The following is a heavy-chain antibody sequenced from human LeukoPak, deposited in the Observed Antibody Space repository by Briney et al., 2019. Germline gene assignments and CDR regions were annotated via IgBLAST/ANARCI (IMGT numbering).Heavy chain of an antibody. CDR2: IFYSGST. J-gene: IGHJ6*03. D-gene: IGHD3-3*01. V-gene: IGHV4-39*07. CDR3: ARVGPLLRFLEWFLTPSYYMDV. Sequence: PSETLSLTCTVSGGSISTSNYYWGWIRQPPGKGLEWIGNIFYSGSTYYSPSLKSRVTISVDTSKNQFSLKLSSVTAADTAVYYCARVGPLLRFLEWFLTPSYYMDVWGKGTTVTVSS. CDR1: GGSISTSNYY.